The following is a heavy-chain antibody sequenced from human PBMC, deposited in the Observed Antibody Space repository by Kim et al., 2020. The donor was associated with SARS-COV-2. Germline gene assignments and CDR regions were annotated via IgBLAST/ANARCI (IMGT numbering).Heavy chain of an antibody. Sequence: SLKSRVTISVDTSKNQFSLKLSSVTAADTAVYYCARVPHYYDSSGFFLDYWGQGTLVTVSS. CDR3: ARVPHYYDSSGFFLDY. J-gene: IGHJ4*02. D-gene: IGHD3-22*01. V-gene: IGHV4-34*01.